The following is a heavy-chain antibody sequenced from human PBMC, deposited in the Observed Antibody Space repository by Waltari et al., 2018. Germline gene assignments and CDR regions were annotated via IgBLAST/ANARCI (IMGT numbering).Heavy chain of an antibody. Sequence: QVQLQESGPGLVKPSQTLSLPCAVSGASISSRNYWTWIRQPAGKGLEWIGLIYTSGSTNYNPALKSRVTISVDASKNQFSLKLSSVTAADTAVYYCARELGNWGQGTLVTVSA. V-gene: IGHV4-61*02. CDR2: IYTSGST. CDR3: ARELGN. J-gene: IGHJ4*02. CDR1: GASISSRNY.